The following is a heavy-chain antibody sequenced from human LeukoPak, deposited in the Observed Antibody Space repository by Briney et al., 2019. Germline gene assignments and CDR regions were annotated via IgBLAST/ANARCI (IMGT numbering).Heavy chain of an antibody. CDR1: GGSINSYY. CDR2: IHYTGST. J-gene: IGHJ4*02. D-gene: IGHD3-10*01. CDR3: ARHLMIRGVYDY. Sequence: SETLSLTCTVSGGSINSYYWSWIRQPPGKGLECIGYIHYTGSTNYNPSLKSRVTISVDTSKNQFSLKLSSVTAADTAVYYCARHLMIRGVYDYWGQGTLVTVSS. V-gene: IGHV4-59*08.